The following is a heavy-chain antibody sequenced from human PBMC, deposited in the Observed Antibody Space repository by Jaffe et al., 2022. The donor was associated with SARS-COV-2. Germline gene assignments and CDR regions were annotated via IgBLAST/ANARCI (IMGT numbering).Heavy chain of an antibody. CDR1: GGSISGYY. Sequence: QVQLQQSGPGLVKPSETLSLSCTVSGGSISGYYWGWIRQPPGKGLEYIGYIYDSATTSYNPSLKGRVTLSVDTSKNQFSMKLSSVTAADTAIYYCARYMSGTSGLDHWGQGILVTVSS. V-gene: IGHV4-59*01. CDR2: IYDSATT. J-gene: IGHJ4*02. CDR3: ARYMSGTSGLDH.